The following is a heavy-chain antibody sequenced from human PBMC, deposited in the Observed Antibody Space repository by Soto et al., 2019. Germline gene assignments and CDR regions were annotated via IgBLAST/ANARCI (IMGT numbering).Heavy chain of an antibody. CDR1: GFTFSSYG. Sequence: GGYLRLSCAASGFTFSSYGMHWVRQAPGKGLERVSVISYDGSNKYYADSVKCRFTISTDNSKNTLYLQVNSLRAEDTAVYYGEEGPRAAAAGDYWGQGDLVTVSS. CDR2: ISYDGSNK. CDR3: EEGPRAAAAGDY. J-gene: IGHJ4*02. V-gene: IGHV3-30*03. D-gene: IGHD6-13*01.